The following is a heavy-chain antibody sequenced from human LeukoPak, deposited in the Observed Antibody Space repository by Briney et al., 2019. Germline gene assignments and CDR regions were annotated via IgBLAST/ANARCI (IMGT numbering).Heavy chain of an antibody. Sequence: GGPLRLSCAASGFTFSSYWMSWVRQAPGKGLEWVGFIRSKAYGGTTEYAASVKGRFTISRDDSKSIAYLQMNSLKTEDTAVYYCTRDSVLLWFGEIDYWGQGTLVTVSS. CDR1: GFTFSSYW. V-gene: IGHV3-49*04. CDR2: IRSKAYGGTT. D-gene: IGHD3-10*01. CDR3: TRDSVLLWFGEIDY. J-gene: IGHJ4*02.